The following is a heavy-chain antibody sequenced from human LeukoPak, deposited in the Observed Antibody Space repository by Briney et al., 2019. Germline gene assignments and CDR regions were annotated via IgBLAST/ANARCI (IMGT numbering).Heavy chain of an antibody. CDR1: GFTFSSYG. CDR2: ISSSGSYI. Sequence: GGSLRLSCAAPGFTFSSYGMSWVRQAPGKGLEWVSSISSSGSYIYYADSVKGRFTISRDNAKNSLSLQMNSLRAEDTAVYYCARVGPWVNPDYYYYYMDVWGKGTTVTVSS. V-gene: IGHV3-21*01. D-gene: IGHD1-14*01. J-gene: IGHJ6*03. CDR3: ARVGPWVNPDYYYYYMDV.